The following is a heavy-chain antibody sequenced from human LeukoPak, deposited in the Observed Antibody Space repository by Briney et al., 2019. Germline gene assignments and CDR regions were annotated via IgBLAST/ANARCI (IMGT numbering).Heavy chain of an antibody. D-gene: IGHD3-16*01. CDR3: ARAQLGAFDI. Sequence: GGSLRLSCVASGITFSTYTMSWVRQAPGKGLEWVSVIIGGDGRTYYADSVKGRFTISRDNSKNTLYLQMNSLRAEDTAVYYCARAQLGAFDIWGQGTMVTVSS. V-gene: IGHV3-23*01. CDR2: IIGGDGRT. CDR1: GITFSTYT. J-gene: IGHJ3*02.